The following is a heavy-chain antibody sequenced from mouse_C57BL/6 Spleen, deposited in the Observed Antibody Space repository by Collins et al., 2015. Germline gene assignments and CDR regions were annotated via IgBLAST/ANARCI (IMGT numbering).Heavy chain of an antibody. CDR1: GFTFSGFW. CDR3: GRAWYFDV. CDR2: INSDGSAI. V-gene: IGHV11-2*02. D-gene: IGHD3-3*01. J-gene: IGHJ1*01. Sequence: EVQLLETGGGLVQPGGSRGLSCEGSGFTFSGFWMSWVRQTPGKTLEWIGDINSDGSAINYAPSIKDRFTIFRDNDKSTLYLQMSNVRSEDTATYFCGRAWYFDVWGAGTTVTVSS.